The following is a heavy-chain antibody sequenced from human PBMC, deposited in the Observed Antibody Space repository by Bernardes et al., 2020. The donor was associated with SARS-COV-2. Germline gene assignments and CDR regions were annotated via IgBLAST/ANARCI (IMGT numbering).Heavy chain of an antibody. CDR1: GFTFSGYW. Sequence: GGSLRLSCVGSGFTFSGYWIHWVRQAPGQGPVWVSRVNPDGSGPIYADSVKGRFTISRDNSKTTLYMQMNNLRDEDTAVYYCARSHRDSSRYAYFYDNWGQGTLVTVSS. J-gene: IGHJ4*02. V-gene: IGHV3-74*01. D-gene: IGHD3-22*01. CDR3: ARSHRDSSRYAYFYDN. CDR2: VNPDGSGP.